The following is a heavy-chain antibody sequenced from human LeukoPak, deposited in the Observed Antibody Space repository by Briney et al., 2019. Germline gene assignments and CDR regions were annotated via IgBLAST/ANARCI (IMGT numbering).Heavy chain of an antibody. J-gene: IGHJ6*03. V-gene: IGHV4-38-2*02. CDR2: INHSGST. CDR3: ARVYVAYYYYYMDV. CDR1: VHSISSGYY. D-gene: IGHD3-16*01. Sequence: SETLSLTCTVSVHSISSGYYWSWIRQPPGKGLEWIGEINHSGSTNYNPSLKSRVTISVDTSKNQFSLKLSSVTAADTAVYYCARVYVAYYYYYMDVWGKGTTVTVSS.